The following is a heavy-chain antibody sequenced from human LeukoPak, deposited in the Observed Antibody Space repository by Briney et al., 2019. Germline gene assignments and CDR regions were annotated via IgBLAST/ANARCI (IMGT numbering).Heavy chain of an antibody. CDR3: AKVGHSGSGSYGD. CDR1: RLTVSSNY. CDR2: ISGSDGST. D-gene: IGHD3-10*01. J-gene: IGHJ4*02. Sequence: GWSLRLSCAPSRLTVSSNYMNWVRQAPGKGLEWVSAISGSDGSTYYADSVKGRFTISRDNSKNTLYLQMNSLRAEDTAVYYCAKVGHSGSGSYGDWGQGTLVTVSS. V-gene: IGHV3-23*01.